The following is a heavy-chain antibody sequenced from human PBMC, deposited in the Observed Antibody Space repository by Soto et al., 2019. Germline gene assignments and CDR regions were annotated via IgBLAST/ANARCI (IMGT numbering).Heavy chain of an antibody. D-gene: IGHD3-10*01. CDR3: TKSRRGILIVDGLGGMDV. CDR2: IDGSGDGT. V-gene: IGHV3-23*01. J-gene: IGHJ6*02. CDR1: GFSVSSHA. Sequence: EVQLLESGGGVVQRGGSLRLSCAASGFSVSSHAMSWVRQAPGKGLEWVSSIDGSGDGTYYGDSVKGRFTISRDSSSSTLYLEMKNLRREDTAVYFYTKSRRGILIVDGLGGMDVLGQGTTVTVSS.